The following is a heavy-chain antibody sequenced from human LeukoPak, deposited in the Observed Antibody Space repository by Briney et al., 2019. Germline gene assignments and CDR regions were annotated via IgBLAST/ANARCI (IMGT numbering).Heavy chain of an antibody. D-gene: IGHD2-2*01. CDR2: INPNDGDT. J-gene: IGHJ4*02. CDR1: EYTYTDYH. V-gene: IGHV1-2*02. Sequence: ASVKVSCKASEYTYTDYHMHWVRQAPGQGFEWMGWINPNDGDTNYAQKFQGRVTMTRDTSISTAHMEVSRLRSDDTAVYYCARANFLYCSSTTCLFDYWGQGTLVTVSS. CDR3: ARANFLYCSSTTCLFDY.